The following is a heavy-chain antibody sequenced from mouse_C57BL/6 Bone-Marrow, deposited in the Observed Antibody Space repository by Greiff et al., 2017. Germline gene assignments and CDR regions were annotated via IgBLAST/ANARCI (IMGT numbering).Heavy chain of an antibody. J-gene: IGHJ3*01. V-gene: IGHV5-4*01. Sequence: DVKLVESGGGLVKPGGSLKLSCAASGFTFSSYAMSWVRQTPEKRLEWVATISDGGSYTYYPDNVKGRFTISRDNAKNNLYLQMSHLKSEDTAMYYCARDGYFFAYWGQGTLVSVSA. D-gene: IGHD2-3*01. CDR2: ISDGGSYT. CDR3: ARDGYFFAY. CDR1: GFTFSSYA.